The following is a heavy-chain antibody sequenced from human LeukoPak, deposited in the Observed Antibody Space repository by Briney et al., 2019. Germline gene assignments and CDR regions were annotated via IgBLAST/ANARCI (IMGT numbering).Heavy chain of an antibody. Sequence: GESLKISCKGPGYSFTSYWLAWVRQMPGKGLEWMGIIYPGDSDTRYSPSFQGQVTISADKSIGTAYMQWSSLKASDTAMYYCARRYSDSQIDYWGQGTLVTVSS. J-gene: IGHJ4*02. CDR2: IYPGDSDT. D-gene: IGHD4-11*01. V-gene: IGHV5-51*01. CDR1: GYSFTSYW. CDR3: ARRYSDSQIDY.